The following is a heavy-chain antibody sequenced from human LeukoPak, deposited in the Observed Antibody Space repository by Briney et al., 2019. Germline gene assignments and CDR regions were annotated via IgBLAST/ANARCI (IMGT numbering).Heavy chain of an antibody. CDR1: GFTFSSYA. V-gene: IGHV3-23*01. CDR3: AKDYYDSSGYYYAH. D-gene: IGHD3-22*01. CDR2: ISGSGGST. J-gene: IGHJ4*02. Sequence: GGSLRLSCAASGFTFSSYAMSWVRQPPGKGLEWVSAISGSGGSTYYADSVKGRFTISRDNSKNTLYLQMNSLRAEDTAVYYCAKDYYDSSGYYYAHWGQGTLVTVSS.